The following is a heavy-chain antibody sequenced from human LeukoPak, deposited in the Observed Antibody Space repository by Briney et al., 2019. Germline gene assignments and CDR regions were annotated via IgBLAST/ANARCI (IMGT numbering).Heavy chain of an antibody. CDR1: GGSISSYH. D-gene: IGHD3-10*01. Sequence: SETLSFTCTVCGGSISSYHWSWTRQPAGKGLERIGRMYTSGSTNYNPSLKSRVTMSVDTSKYQFSLKLSSVTAADTAVYYCAIETGTMVRGALYNWFDPWGQGTLVTVSS. CDR3: AIETGTMVRGALYNWFDP. CDR2: MYTSGST. V-gene: IGHV4-4*07. J-gene: IGHJ5*02.